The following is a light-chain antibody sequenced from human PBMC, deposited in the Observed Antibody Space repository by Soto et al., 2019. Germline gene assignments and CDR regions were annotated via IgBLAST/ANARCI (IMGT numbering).Light chain of an antibody. V-gene: IGKV3-20*01. CDR3: QQYVGSPPWT. J-gene: IGKJ1*01. CDR2: GAS. Sequence: EIVLTQSPATLSLSPGERATLSCRASESIRSNYLAWYQQKPGQAPRLLIYGASRRATGIPGRFSGSGSGTDFTLTITRLEPEDFVVYYCQQYVGSPPWTFGQGTKVDIK. CDR1: ESIRSNY.